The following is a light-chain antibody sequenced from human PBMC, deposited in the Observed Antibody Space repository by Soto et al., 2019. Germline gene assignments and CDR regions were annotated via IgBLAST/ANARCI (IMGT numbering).Light chain of an antibody. J-gene: IGLJ1*01. CDR1: SSDVGGYNY. Sequence: QPASVSGSPGQSITISCTGTSSDVGGYNYVSWYQQHPGKAPKLIISEVSIRPSGVSNRFSGSKSGNTASLTISGLQAEDEAHYYCSSYTITTALVFGTGTKVTVL. V-gene: IGLV2-14*01. CDR2: EVS. CDR3: SSYTITTALV.